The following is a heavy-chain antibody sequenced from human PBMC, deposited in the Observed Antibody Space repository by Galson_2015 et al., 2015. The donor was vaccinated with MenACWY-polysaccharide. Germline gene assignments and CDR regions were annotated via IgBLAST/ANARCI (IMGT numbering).Heavy chain of an antibody. V-gene: IGHV1-46*01. D-gene: IGHD1-1*01. CDR2: IDPSGTKT. CDR1: GYTFSSYY. CDR3: ARGIRRTTVWFDP. Sequence: SVKVSCKASGYTFSSYYMHWVRQAPGQGLEWMGVIDPSGTKTNYAQKFQGRVTMTRNTSISIAYMELNSLRSEDTAVYYCARGIRRTTVWFDPWGQGTLVTVSS. J-gene: IGHJ5*02.